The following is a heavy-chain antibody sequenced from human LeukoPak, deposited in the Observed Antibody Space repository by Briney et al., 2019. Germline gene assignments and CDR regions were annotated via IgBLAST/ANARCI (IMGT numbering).Heavy chain of an antibody. D-gene: IGHD3-10*01. Sequence: SETLSLTCSVYSGSFSGYYWSWIRQPPGKGLEWIGEINHSVGTNYNPSLKSRVTMSLDTSKNQFSLKLSSVTAAGTAVYYFARGHTRITMLRGSRSAYYFDYWGQGTLVTVSS. J-gene: IGHJ4*02. CDR3: ARGHTRITMLRGSRSAYYFDY. CDR2: INHSVGT. V-gene: IGHV4-34*01. CDR1: SGSFSGYY.